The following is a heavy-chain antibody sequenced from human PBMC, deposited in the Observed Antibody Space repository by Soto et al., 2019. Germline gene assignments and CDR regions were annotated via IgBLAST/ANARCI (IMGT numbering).Heavy chain of an antibody. V-gene: IGHV3-74*01. CDR2: IKSDGNST. D-gene: IGHD3-16*01. CDR1: GFTFSTYW. J-gene: IGHJ4*02. CDR3: ARDWGY. Sequence: EVQLVESGGGLVQPGGALRLSCAASGFTFSTYWMHWVRQAPGKGLVWVSRIKSDGNSTNYADSVKGRFTISRDNAKNTLYLQMNSLRAQDTAVYYCARDWGYWGQGTLVTVSS.